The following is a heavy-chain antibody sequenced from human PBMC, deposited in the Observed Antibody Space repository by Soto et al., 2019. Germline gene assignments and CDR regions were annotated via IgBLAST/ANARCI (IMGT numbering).Heavy chain of an antibody. D-gene: IGHD2-2*01. V-gene: IGHV4-31*03. J-gene: IGHJ4*02. CDR3: ARSSTSANYFDY. CDR1: GGSISSGGYY. CDR2: IYYSGST. Sequence: QVQLQESGPGLVKPSQTLSLTCTVSGGSISSGGYYWSWIRQHPGKGLEWIGYIYYSGSTYYNPSLKSRVTISGGTSKNQFYLKLSSVTAADTAVYYCARSSTSANYFDYWGQGTLVTVSS.